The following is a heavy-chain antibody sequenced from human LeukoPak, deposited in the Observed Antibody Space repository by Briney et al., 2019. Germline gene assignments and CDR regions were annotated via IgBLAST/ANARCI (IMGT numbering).Heavy chain of an antibody. V-gene: IGHV4-39*07. CDR3: AREGKYYYDSSGYVPTRAFDI. D-gene: IGHD3-22*01. J-gene: IGHJ3*02. Sequence: PSETLSLTCTVSGGSISSSSYYWGWIRQPPGKGLEWIGSIYYSGSTYYNPSLKSRVTISVDTSKNQFSLKLSSVTAADTAVYYCAREGKYYYDSSGYVPTRAFDIWGQGTMVTVSS. CDR2: IYYSGST. CDR1: GGSISSSSYY.